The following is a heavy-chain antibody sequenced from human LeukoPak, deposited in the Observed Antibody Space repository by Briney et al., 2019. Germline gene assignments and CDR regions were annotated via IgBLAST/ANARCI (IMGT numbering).Heavy chain of an antibody. V-gene: IGHV1-69*13. J-gene: IGHJ6*03. CDR3: ARGYSYGPGDYYYMDV. CDR2: IIPIFGTA. Sequence: ASVKVSCKASGGTFSSYAISWVRQAPGQGLEWMGGIIPIFGTANYAQKFQGRVTITAEESTSTAYMELSSLRSEDTAVYYCARGYSYGPGDYYYMDVWGKGTTVTVSS. CDR1: GGTFSSYA. D-gene: IGHD5-18*01.